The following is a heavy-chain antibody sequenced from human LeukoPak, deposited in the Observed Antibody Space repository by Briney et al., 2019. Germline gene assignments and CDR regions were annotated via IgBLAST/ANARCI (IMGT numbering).Heavy chain of an antibody. CDR2: IYYSGST. J-gene: IGHJ6*03. CDR3: ARETSQKGAHYMDV. V-gene: IGHV4-38-2*02. CDR1: NSSITRGYY. D-gene: IGHD3-16*01. Sequence: SETLSLTCNVSNSSITRGYYWGWIRQVPGKGLEWNGSIYYSGSTNYNPSLKSRVTISVDTSKNQFSLKLSSVTAADTAVYYCARETSQKGAHYMDVWGKGTTVTISS.